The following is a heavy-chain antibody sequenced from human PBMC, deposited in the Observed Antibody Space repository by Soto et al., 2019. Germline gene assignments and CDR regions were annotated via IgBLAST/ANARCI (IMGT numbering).Heavy chain of an antibody. CDR3: AREGLAYCGGDCYSYYFDY. Sequence: PGGSLRLSCAASGFTFSSYGMHWVRQAPGKGLEWVAVIWYDGSNKYYADSVKGRFTISRDNSKNTLYLQMNSLRAEDTAVYYCAREGLAYCGGDCYSYYFDYWGQGTLVTVSS. J-gene: IGHJ4*02. CDR2: IWYDGSNK. CDR1: GFTFSSYG. D-gene: IGHD2-21*02. V-gene: IGHV3-33*01.